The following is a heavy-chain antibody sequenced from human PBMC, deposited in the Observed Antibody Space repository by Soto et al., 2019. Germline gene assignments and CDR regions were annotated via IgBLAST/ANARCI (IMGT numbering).Heavy chain of an antibody. D-gene: IGHD5-12*01. V-gene: IGHV3-23*01. Sequence: EVQLLESGGGLVQPGGSLRISCAASGFTFSSYVMNWVRQAPGKGLEWVSGIRGSGGDTFYADSVKGRFTISRDKSKNTLSLQMSSLRAEDTAVYYCARGPRATPPHDYGMDVWGQGPKVTVSS. CDR2: IRGSGGDT. CDR3: ARGPRATPPHDYGMDV. J-gene: IGHJ6*02. CDR1: GFTFSSYV.